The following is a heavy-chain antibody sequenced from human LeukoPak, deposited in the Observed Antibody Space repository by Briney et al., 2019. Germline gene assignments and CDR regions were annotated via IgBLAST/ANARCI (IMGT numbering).Heavy chain of an antibody. J-gene: IGHJ4*02. CDR3: ARDQYDTWSRRGNFDS. CDR1: GFTFGKYW. V-gene: IGHV3-7*03. D-gene: IGHD3-3*01. CDR2: IKLDGSEK. Sequence: GGSLRLSCVASGFTFGKYWMSWVRQAPGKGLEWVANIKLDGSEKNYVDSVKGRFTISRDNTKNSLYLQMNSLRVEDTAVFYCARDQYDTWSRRGNFDSWGRGTLVIVSS.